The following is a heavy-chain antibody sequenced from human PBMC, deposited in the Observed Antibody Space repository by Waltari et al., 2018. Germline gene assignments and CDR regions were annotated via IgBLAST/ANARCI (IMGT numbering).Heavy chain of an antibody. Sequence: QVQLVQSGAEVKKPGSSVKVSCKASGGTFSSYAISWVRQAPGQGLEWMGGIIPSFSTANYAQKFQCRVTITADKSTSTAYMELSSLRSEDTAVYYCALTAPRGYYDSSGYFDYWGQGTLVTVSS. CDR3: ALTAPRGYYDSSGYFDY. D-gene: IGHD3-22*01. J-gene: IGHJ4*02. CDR1: GGTFSSYA. CDR2: IIPSFSTA. V-gene: IGHV1-69*14.